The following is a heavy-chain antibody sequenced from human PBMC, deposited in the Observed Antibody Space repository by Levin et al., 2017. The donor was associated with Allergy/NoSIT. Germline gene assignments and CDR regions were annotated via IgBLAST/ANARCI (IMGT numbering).Heavy chain of an antibody. CDR1: GFTFSSYS. V-gene: IGHV3-48*01. Sequence: GGSLRLSCAASGFTFSSYSMNWVRQAPGKGLEWVSYISSSSSTIYYADSVKGRFTISRDNAKNSLYLQMNSLRAEDTAVYYCARGADRYFDGFDYWGQGTLVTVSS. CDR3: ARGADRYFDGFDY. CDR2: ISSSSSTI. J-gene: IGHJ4*02. D-gene: IGHD3-9*01.